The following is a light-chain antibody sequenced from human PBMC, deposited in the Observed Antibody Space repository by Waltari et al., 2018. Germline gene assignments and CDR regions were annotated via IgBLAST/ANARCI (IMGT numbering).Light chain of an antibody. CDR3: QQYSTFPPT. Sequence: DIQMTQSPSSLSPSVGDRVILTCRVSQAISTFLAWFQLKPGKAPKSLIYAASTLQTGVSSNFSGSGSGTDFTLTISSLQPGDCATYYCQQYSTFPPTFGGGTRVEI. J-gene: IGKJ4*01. CDR1: QAISTF. V-gene: IGKV1-16*02. CDR2: AAS.